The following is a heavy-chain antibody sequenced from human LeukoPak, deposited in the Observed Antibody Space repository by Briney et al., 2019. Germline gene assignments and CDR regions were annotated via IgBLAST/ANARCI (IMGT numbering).Heavy chain of an antibody. Sequence: GGSLRLSCAASGFTFSNYWMTWVRQAPGKGLEWVANIKQDGSEKIYVDSVKGRFTISRDNAKNSLYLQMNSLRAEDTAVYYCVRVSSAGGGAFEIWGQGTMVTVSS. CDR1: GFTFSNYW. J-gene: IGHJ3*02. CDR3: VRVSSAGGGAFEI. V-gene: IGHV3-7*01. CDR2: IKQDGSEK. D-gene: IGHD6-13*01.